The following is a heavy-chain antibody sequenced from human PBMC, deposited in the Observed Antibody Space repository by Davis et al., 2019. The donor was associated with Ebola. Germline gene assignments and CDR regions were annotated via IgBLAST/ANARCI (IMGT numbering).Heavy chain of an antibody. D-gene: IGHD1-7*01. CDR1: GFTFRNYA. V-gene: IGHV3-30-3*01. Sequence: PGGSLRLSCAASGFTFRNYAMHWVRQAPGKGLEWVAVISYDGSNKYYADSVKGRFTISRDNSKNTLYLQMNSLRAEDTAVYYCARTKYNWNSHAFDIWGQGTMVTVSS. CDR3: ARTKYNWNSHAFDI. CDR2: ISYDGSNK. J-gene: IGHJ3*02.